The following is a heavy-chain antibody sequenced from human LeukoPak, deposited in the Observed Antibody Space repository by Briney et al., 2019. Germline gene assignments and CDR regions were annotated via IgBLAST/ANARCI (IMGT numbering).Heavy chain of an antibody. Sequence: GASVKVSCKASGYTLTSYYMHWVRQAPGQGPEWMGVINPSGGSTTSYAQKILGRVTMTRDTSMSTVTMELSSLRSEDTAVYYCARGTLRYFDFWGQGTLVTVSS. J-gene: IGHJ4*02. CDR1: GYTLTSYY. V-gene: IGHV1-46*01. CDR2: INPSGGSTT. CDR3: ARGTLRYFDF. D-gene: IGHD3-9*01.